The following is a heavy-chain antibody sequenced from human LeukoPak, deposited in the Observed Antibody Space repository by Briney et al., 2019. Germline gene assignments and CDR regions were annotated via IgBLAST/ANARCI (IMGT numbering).Heavy chain of an antibody. Sequence: GGSLRLSCAASGFTFSNARMSWVRQAPGKGLEWVAVISYDGSNKYYADSVKGRFTISRDNSKNTLYLQMNSLRAEDTAVYYCARGHPTVTNPRRSTDAFDIWGQGTMVTVSS. CDR1: GFTFSNAR. D-gene: IGHD4-17*01. J-gene: IGHJ3*02. CDR3: ARGHPTVTNPRRSTDAFDI. V-gene: IGHV3-30*03. CDR2: ISYDGSNK.